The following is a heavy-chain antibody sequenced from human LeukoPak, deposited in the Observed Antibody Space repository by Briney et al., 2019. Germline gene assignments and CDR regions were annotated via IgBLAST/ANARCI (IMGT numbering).Heavy chain of an antibody. Sequence: ASVKVSCKVSGYTLTELSMHWVRQAPGKGLEWMGGFDPEDGETIYAQKFQGRVTMTEDTSTDTAYMELSSLRSEDTAVYYCATGDSGSPLTPDAFDIWGQGTMVTVSS. CDR3: ATGDSGSPLTPDAFDI. CDR1: GYTLTELS. J-gene: IGHJ3*02. V-gene: IGHV1-24*01. D-gene: IGHD1-26*01. CDR2: FDPEDGET.